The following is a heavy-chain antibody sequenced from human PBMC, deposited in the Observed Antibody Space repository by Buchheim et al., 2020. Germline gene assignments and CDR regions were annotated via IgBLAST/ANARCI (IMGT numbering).Heavy chain of an antibody. V-gene: IGHV4-34*01. Sequence: QVQLQQWGAGLLKPSETLSLTCAVYGGSFSGYYWSWIRQLPGKGLEWIGEINHSGSTNYNPSLKSRVTISVDTSKNQFSLRLGSVTAADTAVYYCARETPYGMDVWGQGTT. CDR2: INHSGST. CDR3: ARETPYGMDV. CDR1: GGSFSGYY. J-gene: IGHJ6*02.